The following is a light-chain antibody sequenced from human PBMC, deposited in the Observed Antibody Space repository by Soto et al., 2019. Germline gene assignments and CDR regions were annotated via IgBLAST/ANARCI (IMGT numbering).Light chain of an antibody. CDR2: GAS. J-gene: IGKJ1*01. CDR3: LQHETYPRT. CDR1: QSVSSIY. V-gene: IGKV3-20*01. Sequence: EIVLTQSPGTLSLSPGERATLSCRASQSVSSIYLAWYQQKPGQAPRLLMYGASSRATGIPDRFSGSGYGTDFTLTISSLQPEDFATYYCLQHETYPRTFGQGTKVDIK.